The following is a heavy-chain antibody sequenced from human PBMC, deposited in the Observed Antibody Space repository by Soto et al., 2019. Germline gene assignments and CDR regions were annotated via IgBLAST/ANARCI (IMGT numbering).Heavy chain of an antibody. V-gene: IGHV3-73*02. D-gene: IGHD3-16*02. J-gene: IGHJ4*02. CDR2: IPSKTNTYAT. CDR3: TRQHLVVPVASAIDY. CDR1: GFTFSGST. Sequence: EVQLVESGGGLVQPGGSLKLSCAASGFTFSGSTIHWVRQTSGKGLEWVGRIPSKTNTYATAYAASVKGRFTISRDDSKNTAYLQMNSLKTGDRPVYYLTRQHLVVPVASAIDYWGQGTLVTVSS.